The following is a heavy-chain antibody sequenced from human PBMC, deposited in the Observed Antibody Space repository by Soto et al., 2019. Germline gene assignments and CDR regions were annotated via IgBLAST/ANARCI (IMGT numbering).Heavy chain of an antibody. Sequence: EVQLLESGGGSGQPGGSLRLSCATSGFTFSSYAMNWVRQAPGKGLEWVSAISGSGGSTNYADSVEGRFTISRDNSKNTLYLQMSSQRAEDTAVYYCARAGGIAVPGSHLDYWGQGTLVTVSS. J-gene: IGHJ4*02. CDR3: ARAGGIAVPGSHLDY. CDR1: GFTFSSYA. CDR2: ISGSGGST. D-gene: IGHD6-19*01. V-gene: IGHV3-23*01.